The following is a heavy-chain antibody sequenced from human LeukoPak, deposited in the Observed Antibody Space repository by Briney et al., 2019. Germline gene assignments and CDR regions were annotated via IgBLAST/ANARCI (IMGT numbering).Heavy chain of an antibody. CDR2: INHSGST. D-gene: IGHD2-2*01. CDR3: ARGQVPAARGYNWFDP. Sequence: SETLSLTCAVYGGSFSTYYWSWIRQPPGKGLEWIGEINHSGSTNYNPSLKSRVTISVDTSKKQFSLRLTSMIAADTALYYCARGQVPAARGYNWFDPWGQGTLVTVSS. CDR1: GGSFSTYY. V-gene: IGHV4-34*01. J-gene: IGHJ5*02.